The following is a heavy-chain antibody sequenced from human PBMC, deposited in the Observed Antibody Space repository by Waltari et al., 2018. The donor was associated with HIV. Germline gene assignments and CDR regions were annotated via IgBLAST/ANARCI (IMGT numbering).Heavy chain of an antibody. J-gene: IGHJ5*02. Sequence: QLQLQESGPGLVKPSETLSLTCTVSGGSISSSSYYWGWIRQPPGKGLEWIGSIYYSGSTYYTPSLKSRVTISVDTSKNQFSLKLSAVTAADTAVYYCARTRVAAAGTTRYNWFDPWGQGTLVTVSS. CDR3: ARTRVAAAGTTRYNWFDP. CDR1: GGSISSSSYY. V-gene: IGHV4-39*01. D-gene: IGHD6-13*01. CDR2: IYYSGST.